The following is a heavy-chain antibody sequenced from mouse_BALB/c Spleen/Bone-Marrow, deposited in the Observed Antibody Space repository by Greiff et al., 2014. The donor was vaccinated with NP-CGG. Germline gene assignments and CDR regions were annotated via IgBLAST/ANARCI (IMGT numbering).Heavy chain of an antibody. V-gene: IGHV2-6-7*01. CDR2: IWGDGST. J-gene: IGHJ4*01. D-gene: IGHD2-4*01. Sequence: VQLQQSGPGLVAPSQSLSITCTVSGFSLTGYGVNWVRQPPGKGPEWLGMIWGDGSTDYNSALKSRLSISKDNSKSQVFLKMNSLQTDDTARYYCARALYDYDDLYCAMDYWGQGTSVTASS. CDR3: ARALYDYDDLYCAMDY. CDR1: GFSLTGYG.